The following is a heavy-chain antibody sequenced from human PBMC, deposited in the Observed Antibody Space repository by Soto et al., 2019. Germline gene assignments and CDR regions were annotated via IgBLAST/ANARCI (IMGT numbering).Heavy chain of an antibody. CDR2: VSAYNGNT. Sequence: QVQLVPSGAEVKKPGASVKVSCKASGYTFTSYGISWVRQAPGQGLEWMGWVSAYNGNTNYAQKLQGRGTMTTDTPTSTAYMELRGLRSDETAVYYCARELHGDPSYWGQGTLVTVSS. D-gene: IGHD4-17*01. V-gene: IGHV1-18*01. CDR1: GYTFTSYG. J-gene: IGHJ4*02. CDR3: ARELHGDPSY.